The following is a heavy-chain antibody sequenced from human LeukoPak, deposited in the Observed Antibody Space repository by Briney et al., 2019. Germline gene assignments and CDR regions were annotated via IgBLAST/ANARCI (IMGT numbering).Heavy chain of an antibody. CDR2: INHSGST. V-gene: IGHV4-34*01. D-gene: IGHD1-1*01. CDR3: ARRKGTYYYDV. CDR1: GGSFSGYY. J-gene: IGHJ4*02. Sequence: SETLSLTCAVYGGSFSGYYWSWIRQPPGKGLEWIGEINHSGSTNYNPSLKSRVTISVDTSKNQFSLKLTSVTAADTAVYYCARRKGTYYYDVWGQGTLVTVSS.